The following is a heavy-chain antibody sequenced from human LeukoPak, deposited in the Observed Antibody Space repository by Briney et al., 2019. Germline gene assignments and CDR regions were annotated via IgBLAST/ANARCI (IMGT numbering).Heavy chain of an antibody. J-gene: IGHJ4*02. CDR1: GYTFTSYG. Sequence: ASVKVSCKASGYTFTSYGISWVRQAPGQGLEWMGGIIPIFGTANYAQKFQGRVTITADESTSTAYMELSSLRSEDTAVYYCAIEDAGFFDYWGQGTLVTVSS. CDR2: IIPIFGTA. V-gene: IGHV1-69*13. D-gene: IGHD3-10*01. CDR3: AIEDAGFFDY.